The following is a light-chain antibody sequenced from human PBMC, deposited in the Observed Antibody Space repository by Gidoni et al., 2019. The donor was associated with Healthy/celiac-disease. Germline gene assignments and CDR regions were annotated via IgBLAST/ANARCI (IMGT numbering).Light chain of an antibody. CDR2: QDD. Sequence: SYEVTQPPSVSVSPGQTASIPCSGDKLGDKYACWSQQKPGQSPVLVIYQDDKRPSGIPERFSGSNSGNTATLTISGTQAMDEADYYCQAWDSSTVVFGGGTKLTVL. J-gene: IGLJ2*01. CDR1: KLGDKY. CDR3: QAWDSSTVV. V-gene: IGLV3-1*01.